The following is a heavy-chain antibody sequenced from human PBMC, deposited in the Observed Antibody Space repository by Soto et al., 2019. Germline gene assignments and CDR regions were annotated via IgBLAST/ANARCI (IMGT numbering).Heavy chain of an antibody. CDR3: ARERGGYSFDY. CDR1: GYTFTSYY. D-gene: IGHD5-18*01. J-gene: IGHJ4*02. Sequence: ASVKVSCKASGYTFTSYYMRWVRQAPGQGLEWMGIINPSGGSTSYAQKFQGRVTITRDTSASTAYMELSSLRSEDTAVYYCARERGGYSFDYWGQGTLVTVSS. V-gene: IGHV1-46*01. CDR2: INPSGGST.